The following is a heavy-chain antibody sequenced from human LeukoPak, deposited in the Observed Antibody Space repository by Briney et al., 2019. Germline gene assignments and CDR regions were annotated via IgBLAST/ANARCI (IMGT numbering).Heavy chain of an antibody. CDR1: GYTFTGYY. Sequence: EASVKVSCKASGYTFTGYYMHWVRQAPGQGLEWMGRINPNSGGTNYAQKFQGRVTMTRDTSISTAYMELSRLRSDDTAVYYCARVANRNDPEFDYWGQGTLVTVSS. CDR2: INPNSGGT. J-gene: IGHJ4*02. D-gene: IGHD1-1*01. V-gene: IGHV1-2*06. CDR3: ARVANRNDPEFDY.